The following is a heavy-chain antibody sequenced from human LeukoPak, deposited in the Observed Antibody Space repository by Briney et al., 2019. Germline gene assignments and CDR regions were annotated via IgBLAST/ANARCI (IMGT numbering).Heavy chain of an antibody. D-gene: IGHD1-26*01. J-gene: IGHJ3*02. Sequence: GESLKISCKGSGYSFTNYWIGWVRQMPGKGLEWMGIIYPGDSDTRYGPSFQGQVTISADRSISTAYLQWSSLKASDTAIYFCVRQPHRAGGPLRSFDIWGQGTMVTVSS. CDR2: IYPGDSDT. CDR1: GYSFTNYW. V-gene: IGHV5-51*01. CDR3: VRQPHRAGGPLRSFDI.